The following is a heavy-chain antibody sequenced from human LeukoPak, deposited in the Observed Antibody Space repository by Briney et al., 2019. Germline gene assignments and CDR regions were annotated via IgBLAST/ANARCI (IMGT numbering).Heavy chain of an antibody. CDR2: IKQDGSEK. V-gene: IGHV3-7*01. Sequence: PGGSLRLSCAASGFTFSSYWMSWVRQAPVKGLEWAANIKQDGSEKYYVDSVKGRFTISRDNAKNSLYLQMNSLRAEDTAVYYCARDGTSFGYYYRKDYYYYGMDVWGQGTTVTVSS. CDR3: ARDGTSFGYYYRKDYYYYGMDV. CDR1: GFTFSSYW. D-gene: IGHD3-22*01. J-gene: IGHJ6*02.